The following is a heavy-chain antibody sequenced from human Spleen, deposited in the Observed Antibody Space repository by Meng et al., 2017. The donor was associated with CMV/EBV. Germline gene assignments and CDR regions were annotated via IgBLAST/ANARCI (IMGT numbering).Heavy chain of an antibody. Sequence: GESLKISCQGAGYTFSDYWIAWVRQVPGKGLEWMGMIYPGDSDTNYSPSFEGQVTMSVDQSVTRAYLHWGSLKASDTAMYYCARLSRRYCSTNSCHRGGFDVWGQGTAVTVSS. J-gene: IGHJ6*02. V-gene: IGHV5-51*01. CDR3: ARLSRRYCSTNSCHRGGFDV. CDR1: GYTFSDYW. CDR2: IYPGDSDT. D-gene: IGHD2-15*01.